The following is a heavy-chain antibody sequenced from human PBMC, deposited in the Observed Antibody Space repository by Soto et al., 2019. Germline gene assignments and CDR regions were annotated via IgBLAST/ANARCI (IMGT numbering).Heavy chain of an antibody. CDR1: GGSLSSSSYY. J-gene: IGHJ6*03. CDR3: SIHTTSTSSYNYIDA. V-gene: IGHV4-39*01. CDR2: IYYSGST. Sequence: SETLSLTCTVSGGSLSSSSYYWGWIRQPPGKGLEWIGSIYYSGSTYYNPSLKSRVTISVDTSKNQFSLKLSSVTAADTAVYYCSIHTTSTSSYNYIDAWRKGTTVTV. D-gene: IGHD2-2*01.